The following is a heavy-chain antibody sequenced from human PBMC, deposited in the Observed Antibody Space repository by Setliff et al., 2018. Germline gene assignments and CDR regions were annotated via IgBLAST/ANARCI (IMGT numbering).Heavy chain of an antibody. CDR3: AKLRTPGTGYYYYAMDV. J-gene: IGHJ6*02. CDR2: IWYDGSNK. V-gene: IGHV3-33*06. D-gene: IGHD3-10*01. Sequence: PGGSLRLSCAASGFTFSSYGMHWVRQAPGKGLEWVAVIWYDGSNKYYADSVKGRFTISRDNSKNTLYLQMNSLRADDTAVYYCAKLRTPGTGYYYYAMDVWGQGTTVTVSS. CDR1: GFTFSSYG.